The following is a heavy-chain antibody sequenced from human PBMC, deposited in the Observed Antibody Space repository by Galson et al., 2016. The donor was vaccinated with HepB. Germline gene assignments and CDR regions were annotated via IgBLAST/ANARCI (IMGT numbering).Heavy chain of an antibody. D-gene: IGHD3-16*01. CDR2: IDPSDSYT. Sequence: QSGAEVKKPGESLRISCQGSGYSFGSYLISWVRQMPGKGLEWMGRIDPSDSYTDYSPSFQGHITISADKSISTVYLQWSSLKASDTAMYYCSRHDYGDCWGQGTLVTVSS. J-gene: IGHJ4*02. V-gene: IGHV5-10-1*01. CDR1: GYSFGSYL. CDR3: SRHDYGDC.